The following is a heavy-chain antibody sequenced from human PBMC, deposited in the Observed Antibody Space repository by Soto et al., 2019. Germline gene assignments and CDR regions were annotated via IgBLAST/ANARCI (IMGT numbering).Heavy chain of an antibody. J-gene: IGHJ4*02. D-gene: IGHD1-20*01. V-gene: IGHV4-59*01. Sequence: SETLSLTCTVSGGSISSYYWSWIRQPPGKGLEWIGYIYYSGSTNYNPSLKSRVTISVDTSKNQFSLKLSSVTAEDTAVYYCASLSNNWNEEGTFDYWGQGTLVTVSS. CDR1: GGSISSYY. CDR2: IYYSGST. CDR3: ASLSNNWNEEGTFDY.